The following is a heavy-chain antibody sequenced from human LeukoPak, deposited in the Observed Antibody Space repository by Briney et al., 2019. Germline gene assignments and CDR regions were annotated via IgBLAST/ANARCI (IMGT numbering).Heavy chain of an antibody. CDR1: GYTFTRYY. J-gene: IGHJ3*02. D-gene: IGHD3-22*01. Sequence: ASVKVSCKASGYTFTRYYIHWVRQAPGQGLDWMGRINPNNGGTNYAQKFQGRVTMTRDMSRSTAYMELSRLRSDDTAVYYCAGEDNSSGYRPFDIWGQGTMVTVPS. CDR3: AGEDNSSGYRPFDI. CDR2: INPNNGGT. V-gene: IGHV1-2*06.